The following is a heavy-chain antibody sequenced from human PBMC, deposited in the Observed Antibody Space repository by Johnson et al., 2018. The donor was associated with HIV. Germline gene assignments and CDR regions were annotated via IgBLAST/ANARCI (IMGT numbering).Heavy chain of an antibody. Sequence: EVQLVESGGGLVQPGRSLRLSCAASGFTFDDYAMHWVRQAPGKGLEWVSVIYSGGSTYYADSVKGRFTISRDNSKNTLYLQMNSLRAEDTAVYYCANLQSSDFPYAFDVWGQGTMVTVSS. V-gene: IGHV3-66*01. D-gene: IGHD4-11*01. CDR2: IYSGGST. J-gene: IGHJ3*01. CDR1: GFTFDDYA. CDR3: ANLQSSDFPYAFDV.